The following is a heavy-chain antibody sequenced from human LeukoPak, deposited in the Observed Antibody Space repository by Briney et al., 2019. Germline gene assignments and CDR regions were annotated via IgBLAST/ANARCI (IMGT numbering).Heavy chain of an antibody. CDR2: ISSSGSTI. D-gene: IGHD3-10*01. CDR3: ARLSYDSGTHYTCYEY. V-gene: IGHV3-11*04. J-gene: IGHJ4*02. CDR1: GFTFSDYY. Sequence: GGSLRLSCAASGFTFSDYYMSWIRQAPGKGLEWVSYISSSGSTIYYADSVKGRFTISRDNAKNSLYLQMNSLRAEDTAVYYCARLSYDSGTHYTCYEYWGQGTLVTVSS.